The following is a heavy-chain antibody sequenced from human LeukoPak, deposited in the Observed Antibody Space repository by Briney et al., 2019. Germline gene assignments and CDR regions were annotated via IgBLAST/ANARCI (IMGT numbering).Heavy chain of an antibody. Sequence: GGTLRLSCAASGFPFSTSGMSWVRQAPEKGLEWVSAISGSGGRTYYADSVKGRFTISRDNSKNTLYLQMNSLRAEDTAVYYCARDPGSGYEEHFDYWGQGTLVTVSS. D-gene: IGHD5-12*01. J-gene: IGHJ4*02. CDR2: ISGSGGRT. CDR3: ARDPGSGYEEHFDY. CDR1: GFPFSTSG. V-gene: IGHV3-23*01.